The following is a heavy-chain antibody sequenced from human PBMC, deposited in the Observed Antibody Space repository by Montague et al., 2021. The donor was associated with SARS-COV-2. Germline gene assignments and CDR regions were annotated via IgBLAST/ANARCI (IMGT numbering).Heavy chain of an antibody. CDR3: ARDTDSVGYWDDFDI. CDR2: ISSDGSGT. Sequence: SLRLSCAASGFTFSSYWMHWVRQAPGKGLVWVSRISSDGSGTTYADSVKGRFTISRDNAKNTLYLQMNSLRAEDTAVYYCARDTDSVGYWDDFDIWGQGTMVTVSS. CDR1: GFTFSSYW. J-gene: IGHJ3*02. D-gene: IGHD1-26*01. V-gene: IGHV3-74*01.